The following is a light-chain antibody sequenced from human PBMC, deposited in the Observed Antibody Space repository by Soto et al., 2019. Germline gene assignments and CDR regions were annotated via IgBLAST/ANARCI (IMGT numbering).Light chain of an antibody. Sequence: IMFTQSPDTVSASPGETDTLPCGASQSFTSNYLAWYQQKPGQAPRILIYGASSRATGIPDRFSGSGSGTDFTLPISSLEPEDCVGYYCQQYNNWPRTFGQGTKVDI. CDR3: QQYNNWPRT. CDR1: QSFTSNY. CDR2: GAS. J-gene: IGKJ1*01. V-gene: IGKV3-20*01.